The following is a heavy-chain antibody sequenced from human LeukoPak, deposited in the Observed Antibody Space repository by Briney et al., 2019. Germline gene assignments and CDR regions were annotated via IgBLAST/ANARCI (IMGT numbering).Heavy chain of an antibody. CDR2: IYYSGST. D-gene: IGHD1-26*01. J-gene: IGHJ4*02. CDR1: GGSVNSGSYY. CDR3: ARAAYRGSYHSDY. V-gene: IGHV4-61*01. Sequence: SETLSLTCTVSGGSVNSGSYYWNWIRQPPGKGLEWIGYIYYSGSTNYNPSHKSRVTISVDTSKNQFSLKLSSVTAADTAVYYCARAAYRGSYHSDYWGQGTLVTVSS.